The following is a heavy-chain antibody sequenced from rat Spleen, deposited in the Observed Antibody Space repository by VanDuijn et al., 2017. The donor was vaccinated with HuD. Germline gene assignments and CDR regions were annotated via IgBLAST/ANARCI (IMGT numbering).Heavy chain of an antibody. D-gene: IGHD5-1*01. V-gene: IGHV5-31*01. J-gene: IGHJ3*01. Sequence: EVQLVESGGGLVQPGGSLKLSCVASGFIFNNYWLTWIRQAPGKGLEWVASILRSGEKTYYSDSVKGRFTISRDNAKSTLYLQMNSLRSEDTATYYCTRDGTGSLGNWFAYWGQGTLVTVSS. CDR3: TRDGTGSLGNWFAY. CDR1: GFIFNNYW. CDR2: ILRSGEKT.